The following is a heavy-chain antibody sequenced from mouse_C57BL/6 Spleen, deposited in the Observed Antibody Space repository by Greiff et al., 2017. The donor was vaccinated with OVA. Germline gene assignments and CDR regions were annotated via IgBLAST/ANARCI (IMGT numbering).Heavy chain of an antibody. J-gene: IGHJ4*01. CDR1: GYSITSGYY. Sequence: EVKLQESGPGLVKPSQSLSLTCSVTGYSITSGYYWNWIRQFPGNKLEWMGYISYDGSNNYNPSLKNRISITRDTSKNQFFLKLNSVTTEDTATYYCASRDGYYLDYWGQGTSVTVSS. CDR2: ISYDGSN. D-gene: IGHD2-3*01. CDR3: ASRDGYYLDY. V-gene: IGHV3-6*01.